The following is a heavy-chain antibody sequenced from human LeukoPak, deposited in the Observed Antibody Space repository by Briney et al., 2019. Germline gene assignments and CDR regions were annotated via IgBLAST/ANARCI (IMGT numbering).Heavy chain of an antibody. CDR3: ARDRTVAGVFDY. Sequence: GGSLRLSCAASGFTFSSYAMHWVRQAPGKGLEWVAVISYDGSNKYYADSVKGRFTISRDNSKNTLYLQMNSLRAEDTAVYYCARDRTVAGVFDYWGQGTLVTVSS. V-gene: IGHV3-30*04. J-gene: IGHJ4*02. D-gene: IGHD6-19*01. CDR2: ISYDGSNK. CDR1: GFTFSSYA.